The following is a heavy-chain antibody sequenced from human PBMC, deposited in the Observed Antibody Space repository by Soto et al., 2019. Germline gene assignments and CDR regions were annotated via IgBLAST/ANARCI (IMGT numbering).Heavy chain of an antibody. CDR3: ARVPDSSFGTMVV. CDR1: GYSFTTYW. V-gene: IGHV5-51*01. D-gene: IGHD6-19*01. J-gene: IGHJ6*02. Sequence: GESLKISCKGSGYSFTTYWIGWVRQLPGQGLEWMGVMFPGDSDTRYSPSFQGQVTMSADPSTNTAYLEWSSLKAADSAMYYCARVPDSSFGTMVVWGQGTTVTVSS. CDR2: MFPGDSDT.